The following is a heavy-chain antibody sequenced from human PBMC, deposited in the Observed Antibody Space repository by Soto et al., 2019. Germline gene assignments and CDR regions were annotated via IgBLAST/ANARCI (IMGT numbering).Heavy chain of an antibody. CDR2: IYYSGST. V-gene: IGHV4-61*01. Sequence: SETLSLTCTVSGGSVSSGSYYWSWIRQPPGKGLEWIGYIYYSGSTNYNHSLKSRVTISVDTSKNQFSLKLSSVTAADTAVYYCARDSGESAVAGMNWFDPWGQGTLVTVSS. J-gene: IGHJ5*02. CDR1: GGSVSSGSYY. CDR3: ARDSGESAVAGMNWFDP. D-gene: IGHD6-19*01.